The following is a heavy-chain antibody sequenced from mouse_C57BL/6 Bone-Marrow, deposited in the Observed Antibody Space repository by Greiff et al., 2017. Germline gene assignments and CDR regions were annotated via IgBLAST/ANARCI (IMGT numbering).Heavy chain of an antibody. CDR3: ARQRTTVVDWYFDV. CDR1: GFAFSSYG. CDR2: ISSGGSYT. D-gene: IGHD1-1*01. V-gene: IGHV5-6*01. J-gene: IGHJ1*03. Sequence: EVKLMESGGDLVKPGGSLKLSCAASGFAFSSYGMSWVRQTPDKRLEWVATISSGGSYTYYPDSVKGRFTISRDNAKNTLYLQMSSLKSEDTAMYYCARQRTTVVDWYFDVWGTGTTVTVSS.